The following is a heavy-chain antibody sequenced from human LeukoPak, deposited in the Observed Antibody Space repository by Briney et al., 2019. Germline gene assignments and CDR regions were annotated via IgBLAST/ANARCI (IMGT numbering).Heavy chain of an antibody. J-gene: IGHJ4*02. CDR1: GFTFSSYE. CDR3: ARDSGVVRGVIIRGDYFDY. Sequence: GGSLRLSCAASGFTFSSYEMNWVRQAPGKGLEWVSYISRSGSTIYYADSVKGRFTISRDNAKNSLYLQMNSLRAEDTAVYYCARDSGVVRGVIIRGDYFDYWGQGTLVTVSS. CDR2: ISRSGSTI. D-gene: IGHD3-10*01. V-gene: IGHV3-48*03.